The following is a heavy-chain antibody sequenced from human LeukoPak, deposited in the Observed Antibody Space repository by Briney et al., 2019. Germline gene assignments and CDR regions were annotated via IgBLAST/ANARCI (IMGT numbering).Heavy chain of an antibody. CDR2: IYYSGST. CDR3: ARVAALVAATGGYYYGMDV. V-gene: IGHV4-59*12. J-gene: IGHJ6*02. D-gene: IGHD2-15*01. Sequence: SETLSLTCTVSGGSISSYYWSWIRQPPGKGLEWIGYIYYSGSTNYNPSLKSRVTISVDTSKNQFSLKLSSVTAADTAVYYCARVAALVAATGGYYYGMDVWGQGTTVTVSS. CDR1: GGSISSYY.